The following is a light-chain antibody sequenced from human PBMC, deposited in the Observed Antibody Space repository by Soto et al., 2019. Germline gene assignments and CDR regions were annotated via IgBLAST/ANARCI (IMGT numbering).Light chain of an antibody. CDR2: DVS. Sequence: QSALTQPRSVSGSPGQSVTISCTGTSSDVGGYNYVSWYQQHPGKAPTLMIYDVSKRPSGVPDRFSGSKSGNTASLTISGLQAEDEADYYCCSYAGSHTFVVFGTGTKVTVL. CDR3: CSYAGSHTFVV. CDR1: SSDVGGYNY. V-gene: IGLV2-11*01. J-gene: IGLJ1*01.